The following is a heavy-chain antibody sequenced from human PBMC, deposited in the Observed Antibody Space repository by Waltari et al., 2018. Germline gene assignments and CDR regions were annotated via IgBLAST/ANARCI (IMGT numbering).Heavy chain of an antibody. CDR2: INHSGRP. CDR1: GGSFSGYY. D-gene: IGHD2-2*01. J-gene: IGHJ6*03. Sequence: QVQLQQWGAGLLKPSETLSLTCAVYGGSFSGYYWSWIRQPPGKGLEWIGEINHSGRPNYNPSLKSRVTISVDTSKNQFARKLSSVTAADTAVYYCARGRRCSSTSCYNYYYYYMDVWGKGTTVTISS. CDR3: ARGRRCSSTSCYNYYYYYMDV. V-gene: IGHV4-34*01.